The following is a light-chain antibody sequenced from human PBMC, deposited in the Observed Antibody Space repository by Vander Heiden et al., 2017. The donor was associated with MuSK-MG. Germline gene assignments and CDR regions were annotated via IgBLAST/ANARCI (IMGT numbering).Light chain of an antibody. J-gene: IGKJ4*01. Sequence: TSSLAWYQQKPAKAPKLLLRAASRLETWVPSRFSGSGPGTDFSLTISSLQPEEYATCYCQQEDSTPVTFGGGTKVEIK. V-gene: IGKV1-NL1*01. CDR2: AAS. CDR1: TSS. CDR3: QQEDSTPVT.